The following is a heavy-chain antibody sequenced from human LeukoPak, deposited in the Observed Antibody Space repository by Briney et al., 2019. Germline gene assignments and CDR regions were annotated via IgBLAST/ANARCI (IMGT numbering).Heavy chain of an antibody. V-gene: IGHV1-18*01. CDR2: ISAYNGNT. J-gene: IGHJ5*02. D-gene: IGHD3-10*01. CDR3: ARDFMKGRRQTYANWFDP. Sequence: GASVKVSCKASGYTFTSYGISWVRQAPGQGLEWMGWISAYNGNTNYAQKFQGRVTMTRDTSTSTVYMELRSLRSEDTAVYYCARDFMKGRRQTYANWFDPWGQGTLVTVSS. CDR1: GYTFTSYG.